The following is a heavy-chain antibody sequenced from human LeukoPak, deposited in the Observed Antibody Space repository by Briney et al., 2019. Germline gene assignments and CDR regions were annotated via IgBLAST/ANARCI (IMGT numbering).Heavy chain of an antibody. CDR2: ISSSSSTI. Sequence: GGSLRLSCAASGFTFSSYSMNWVRQAPGKGLEWVSYISSSSSTIYYADSVKGRFTISRDNAKNSLYLQMNSLRAEDTAVYYCARHDNMRRGGYFDYWGQGTLVTVSS. CDR1: GFTFSSYS. J-gene: IGHJ4*02. V-gene: IGHV3-48*04. CDR3: ARHDNMRRGGYFDY. D-gene: IGHD3-22*01.